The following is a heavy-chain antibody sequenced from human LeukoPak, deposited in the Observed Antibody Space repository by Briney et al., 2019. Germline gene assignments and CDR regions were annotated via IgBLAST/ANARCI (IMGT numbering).Heavy chain of an antibody. J-gene: IGHJ3*02. CDR2: INPDGSTT. CDR3: AKLPPSYSSSSSAFDI. V-gene: IGHV3-74*01. D-gene: IGHD6-6*01. CDR1: GFTFSYYW. Sequence: GGSLRLSCATSGFTFSYYWMYWVRQAPGKGLVWVSRINPDGSTTSYADSVKGRFTISRDNSKNTLYLQMNSLRAEDTAVYYCAKLPPSYSSSSSAFDIWGQGTMVTVSS.